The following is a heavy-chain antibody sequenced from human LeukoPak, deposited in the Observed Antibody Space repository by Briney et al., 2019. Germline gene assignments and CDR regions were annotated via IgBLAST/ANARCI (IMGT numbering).Heavy chain of an antibody. V-gene: IGHV3-23*01. Sequence: GGSLRLSCAASGFTFSSYAMSWVRQAPGKGLEWVSAISGSGGSTYYADSVKGRFTISRDNSKNTLYLQMNSLRAEDTAVYYCAKGVMITFGGVIAGDTFDIWGQGTMVTVSS. J-gene: IGHJ3*02. CDR2: ISGSGGST. CDR1: GFTFSSYA. D-gene: IGHD3-16*02. CDR3: AKGVMITFGGVIAGDTFDI.